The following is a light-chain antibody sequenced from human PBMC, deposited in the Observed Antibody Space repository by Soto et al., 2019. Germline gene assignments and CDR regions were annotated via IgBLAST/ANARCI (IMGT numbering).Light chain of an antibody. CDR1: SSDVGSYEF. CDR3: CSYAGSTTFYV. CDR2: EAI. V-gene: IGLV2-23*01. J-gene: IGLJ1*01. Sequence: QSALTQPASVSGSPGQSITVSCTGTSSDVGSYEFVSWYQQHPGKAPKLIIYEAIKRPSGVSNRFSGTKSGNTASLTISGLQAEDEAEYYCCSYAGSTTFYVFGSGTKGTVL.